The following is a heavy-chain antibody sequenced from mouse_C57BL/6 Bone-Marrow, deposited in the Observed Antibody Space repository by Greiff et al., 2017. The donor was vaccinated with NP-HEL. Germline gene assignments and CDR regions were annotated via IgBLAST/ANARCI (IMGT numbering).Heavy chain of an antibody. CDR1: GFTFSSYG. CDR2: ISSGGSYT. J-gene: IGHJ3*01. D-gene: IGHD4-1*01. V-gene: IGHV5-6*01. Sequence: EVQVVESGGDLVKPGGSLKLSCAASGFTFSSYGMSWVRQTPDKRLEWVATISSGGSYTYYQDSVKGRFTISRDNAKNTLYLNMSTLKSEDTAMYSCARQGNWAWFAYWGQGTLVTVSA. CDR3: ARQGNWAWFAY.